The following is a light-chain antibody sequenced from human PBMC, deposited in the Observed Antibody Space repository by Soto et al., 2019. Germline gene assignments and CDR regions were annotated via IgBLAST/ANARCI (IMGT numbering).Light chain of an antibody. V-gene: IGLV2-23*01. CDR3: CAFVRSNALL. J-gene: IGLJ2*01. CDR2: EDN. Sequence: QSALTQPASVSGSPGQAITISCTGTISDVGSYNLVSWYQHHPGKAPKFIIYEDNKLPSGVSNRFSGSKSGNTASLTISGLQAEDEADYYCCAFVRSNALLFGGGTKLTVL. CDR1: ISDVGSYNL.